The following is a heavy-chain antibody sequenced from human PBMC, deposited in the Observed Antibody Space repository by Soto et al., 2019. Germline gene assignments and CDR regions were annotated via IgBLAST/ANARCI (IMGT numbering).Heavy chain of an antibody. CDR2: ISSRSDI. V-gene: IGHV3-21*01. CDR1: GFTFSTYS. CDR3: AREYTAWPLAYGLDV. Sequence: GGSLRLSCVGSGFTFSTYSINWVRQAPGKGLEWVSSISSRSDIYYADSVKGRFTISRNNAKNSVSLQMNSLRAEDTAVYYCAREYTAWPLAYGLDVWGQGTTVTVS. J-gene: IGHJ6*02. D-gene: IGHD2-2*02.